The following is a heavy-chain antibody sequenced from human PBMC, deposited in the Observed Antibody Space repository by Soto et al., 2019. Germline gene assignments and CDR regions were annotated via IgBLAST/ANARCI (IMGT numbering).Heavy chain of an antibody. CDR3: PTTSFGPY. J-gene: IGHJ4*01. CDR1: GFTFSNVW. D-gene: IGHD3-16*01. Sequence: EVQLVESGGGLVKPGGSLRLSCAASGFTFSNVWMMWVRQAPGKGLEWVGRIKTKTDGGTTDYAAPVKGRFAISRDDSKNKMYLQMNSLKSEDTAVYYCPTTSFGPYWGQGTLVTVSS. CDR2: IKTKTDGGTT. V-gene: IGHV3-15*07.